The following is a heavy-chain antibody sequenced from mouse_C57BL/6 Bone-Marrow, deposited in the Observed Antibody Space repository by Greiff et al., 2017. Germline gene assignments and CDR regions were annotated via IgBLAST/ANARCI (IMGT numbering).Heavy chain of an antibody. D-gene: IGHD2-1*01. CDR1: GYTFTTYP. Sequence: VQLQQSGAELVKPGASVKMSCKASGYTFTTYPIEWMKQNHGQSLEWIGNFHPDNDDTKYNEKFKGKATLTAETSSSTVYLELSRLTSDDTAVSYCARAGNYGGYYYDYWGQGTTLTVSS. V-gene: IGHV1-47*01. CDR2: FHPDNDDT. CDR3: ARAGNYGGYYYDY. J-gene: IGHJ2*01.